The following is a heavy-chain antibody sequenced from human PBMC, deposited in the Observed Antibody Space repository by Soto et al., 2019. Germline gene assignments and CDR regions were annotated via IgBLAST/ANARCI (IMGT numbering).Heavy chain of an antibody. CDR1: GFTFSSYG. D-gene: IGHD2-8*01. CDR2: ISYDGSNK. V-gene: IGHV3-30*18. CDR3: AKVSPSMAYYYYYYGMDL. J-gene: IGHJ6*02. Sequence: QVQLVESGGGVVQPGRSLRLSCAASGFTFSSYGMHWVRQAPGKGLEWVAVISYDGSNKYYADSVKGRFTISRDNSKNTLYLQMNSLRAEDTAVYYCAKVSPSMAYYYYYYGMDLWGQGTTVTVSS.